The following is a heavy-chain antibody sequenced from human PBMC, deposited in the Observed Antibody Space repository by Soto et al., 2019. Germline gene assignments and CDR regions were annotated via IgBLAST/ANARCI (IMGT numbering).Heavy chain of an antibody. CDR1: GYTFNSHE. CDR2: ISGSGTT. CDR3: ARGGIH. D-gene: IGHD6-13*01. J-gene: IGHJ4*02. Sequence: EVKLVESGGGSGQPGGSPRLSCVASGYTFNSHEMNWIRQTPGKGLEWISSISGSGTTKYADSVKGRFTISRDNAHKSIYLEMNSLRVEDTGVYYCARGGIHWGQGALVTVSS. V-gene: IGHV3-48*03.